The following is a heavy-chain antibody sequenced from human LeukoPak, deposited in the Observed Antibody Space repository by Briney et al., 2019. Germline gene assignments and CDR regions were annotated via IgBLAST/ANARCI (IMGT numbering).Heavy chain of an antibody. CDR1: GFTFSSYA. J-gene: IGHJ6*03. Sequence: GRSLRLSCAASGFTFSSYAMHWVRQAPGKGLEWVAVISYDGSNKYYADSVKGRFTISRDNSKNTLYLQMNSLRADDTAVYYCARDYRHYDFWSGYFHQTYYYYMDVWGKGTTVTVSS. V-gene: IGHV3-30-3*01. CDR3: ARDYRHYDFWSGYFHQTYYYYMDV. D-gene: IGHD3-3*01. CDR2: ISYDGSNK.